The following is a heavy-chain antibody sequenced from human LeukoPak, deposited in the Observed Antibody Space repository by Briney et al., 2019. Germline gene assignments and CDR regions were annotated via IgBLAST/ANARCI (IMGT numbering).Heavy chain of an antibody. V-gene: IGHV4-39*07. CDR2: INHSGST. CDR1: GGSISSNSYY. D-gene: IGHD1-26*01. J-gene: IGHJ6*04. Sequence: SETLSLTCTVSGGSISSNSYYWGWIRQPPGKGLEWIGEINHSGSTNYNPSLKSRVTISVDTSKNQFSLKLSSVTAADTAVYYCARGRPRIGDVWGKGTTVTVSS. CDR3: ARGRPRIGDV.